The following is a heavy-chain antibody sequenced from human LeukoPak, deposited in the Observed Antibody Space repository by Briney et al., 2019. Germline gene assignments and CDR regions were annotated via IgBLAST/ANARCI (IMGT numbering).Heavy chain of an antibody. D-gene: IGHD3-3*01. CDR1: GLTFSSYS. V-gene: IGHV3-21*01. CDR3: ARVLRFLEWLPNWFDP. Sequence: PGGSLRLSCAASGLTFSSYSMNWVRQAPGKGLEWVSSISSSSYIYYADSVKGRFTISRDNAKNSLYLQMNSLRAEDTAVYYCARVLRFLEWLPNWFDPWGQGTLVTVSS. CDR2: ISSSSYI. J-gene: IGHJ5*02.